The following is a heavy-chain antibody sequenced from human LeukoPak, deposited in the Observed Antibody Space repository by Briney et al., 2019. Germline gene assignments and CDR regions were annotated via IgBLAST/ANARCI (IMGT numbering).Heavy chain of an antibody. J-gene: IGHJ6*03. V-gene: IGHV4-34*01. CDR1: GGSFSGCY. CDR3: ARAVRQRYYYYYYMDV. Sequence: PSETLSLTCAVYGGSFSGCYWSWIRQPPGKGLEWIGEINHSGSTNYNPSLKSRVTISVDTSKNQFSLKLSSVTAADTAVYYCARAVRQRYYYYYYMDVWGKGTTVTVSS. D-gene: IGHD4-11*01. CDR2: INHSGST.